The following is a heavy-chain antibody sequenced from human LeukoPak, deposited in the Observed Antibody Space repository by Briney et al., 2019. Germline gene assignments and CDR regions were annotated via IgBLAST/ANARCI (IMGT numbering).Heavy chain of an antibody. V-gene: IGHV3-30-3*01. CDR3: AKDRRELELRGWAFDI. CDR1: GFTFSSYA. CDR2: ISYDGSNK. Sequence: GGSLRLSCAASGFTFSSYAMHWVRQAPGKGLEWVAVISYDGSNKYYADSVKGRFTISRDNSKNTLYLQMNSLRAEDTAVYYCAKDRRELELRGWAFDIWGQGTMVTVSS. D-gene: IGHD1-7*01. J-gene: IGHJ3*02.